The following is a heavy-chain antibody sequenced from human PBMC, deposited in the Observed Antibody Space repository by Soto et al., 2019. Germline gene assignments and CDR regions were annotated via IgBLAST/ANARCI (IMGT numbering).Heavy chain of an antibody. J-gene: IGHJ6*02. V-gene: IGHV1-69*13. Sequence: GASVKVSCKASGCTFSNYAISWVRQAPGQGLEWMGGIIPIFGTANYAQKFQGRVTITADESTSTAYMELSSLRSEDTAVYYCARKEEGTYTAMVKYYYYYGMDVWGQGTTVTVSS. CDR1: GCTFSNYA. CDR3: ARKEEGTYTAMVKYYYYYGMDV. D-gene: IGHD5-18*01. CDR2: IIPIFGTA.